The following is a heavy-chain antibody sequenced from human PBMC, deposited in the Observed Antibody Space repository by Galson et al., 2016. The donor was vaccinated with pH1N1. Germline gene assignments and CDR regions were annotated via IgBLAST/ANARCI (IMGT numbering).Heavy chain of an antibody. CDR3: ARHSTSGFPGIEVAARRRPFDG. CDR2: VNHSGSS. Sequence: ETLSLTCAVYGGSLSGHYWSWIRQSPGKGLVWIGEVNHSGSSAYNPSLNGRVAISVDASKQQFSLRLMSVAAADTAVYFCARHSTSGFPGIEVAARRRPFDGWGHGTLVTVSS. D-gene: IGHD6-19*01. J-gene: IGHJ3*01. V-gene: IGHV4-34*01. CDR1: GGSLSGHY.